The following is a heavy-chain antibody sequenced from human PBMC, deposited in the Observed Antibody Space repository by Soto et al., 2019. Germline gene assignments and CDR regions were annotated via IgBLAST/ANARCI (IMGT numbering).Heavy chain of an antibody. Sequence: TLVPTCDVSVGSISSGGYSWRWIRQPPGKGLEWSGYIYHSGSTYYNPSLKSRVTTSVDRSKNQFSLKLSSVTAADTAVYYCARGGYYFDYWGQGTMVTVSS. V-gene: IGHV4-30-2*01. D-gene: IGHD5-12*01. CDR2: IYHSGST. CDR3: ARGGYYFDY. J-gene: IGHJ4*02. CDR1: VGSISSGGYS.